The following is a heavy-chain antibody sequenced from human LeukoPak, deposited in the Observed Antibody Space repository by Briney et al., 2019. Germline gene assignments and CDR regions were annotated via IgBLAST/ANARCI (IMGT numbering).Heavy chain of an antibody. D-gene: IGHD1-1*01. CDR2: INPYSGAL. CDR3: ATATVTHTRDP. J-gene: IGHJ5*02. V-gene: IGHV1-2*02. Sequence: ASVKVFCHTSGYTFSDFYLNWVRQAPGQGLEWMGWINPYSGALISAQSLQGRLTMTWDTSTGTAYMELTRLTSDDTAVYYCATATVTHTRDPWGQGTLVTVSS. CDR1: GYTFSDFY.